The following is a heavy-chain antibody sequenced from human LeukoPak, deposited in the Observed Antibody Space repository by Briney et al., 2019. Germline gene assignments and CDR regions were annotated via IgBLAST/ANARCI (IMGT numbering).Heavy chain of an antibody. CDR3: ARQSDSSGYYSFNY. D-gene: IGHD3-22*01. CDR1: GGSISSSSHY. J-gene: IGHJ4*02. CDR2: IYYRGSS. V-gene: IGHV4-39*01. Sequence: SETLSLTCTVSGGSISSSSHYWGWIRQPPGKGLEWIGTIYYRGSSSYNPSLKSRVTMSVDTSKNHFSLKLSSVTAADMAVYFCARQSDSSGYYSFNYWGQGTLVTVSS.